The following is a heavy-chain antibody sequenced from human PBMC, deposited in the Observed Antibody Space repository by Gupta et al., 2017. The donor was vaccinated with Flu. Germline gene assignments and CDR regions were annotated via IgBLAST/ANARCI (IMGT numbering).Heavy chain of an antibody. J-gene: IGHJ4*02. CDR2: IKDDGSDK. CDR3: ARDGLAILTELDY. CDR1: GLNFSSHG. Sequence: EVQLVESGGGLVQPGGSLRSSCAASGLNFSSHGMTWVRQAPGKGLEWVANIKDDGSDKNYVDSVRGRFTISRDNAKNSLYLQMNNLRAEDTAVYYCARDGLAILTELDYWGQGTLVTVSS. D-gene: IGHD3-9*01. V-gene: IGHV3-7*01.